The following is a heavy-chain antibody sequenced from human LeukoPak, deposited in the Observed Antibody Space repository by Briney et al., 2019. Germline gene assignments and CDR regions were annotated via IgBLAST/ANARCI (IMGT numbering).Heavy chain of an antibody. D-gene: IGHD6-13*01. CDR1: GYTFTGYY. CDR2: INPNSGGT. Sequence: VASVKVSCKASGYTFTGYYMHWVRQAPGQGLEWMGWINPNSGGTNYAQKFQGRVTMTRDTSISTAYMELSRLRSDDTAVYYCARAAVVRSSSSPWFDPWGQGTLVTVSS. J-gene: IGHJ5*02. V-gene: IGHV1-2*02. CDR3: ARAAVVRSSSSPWFDP.